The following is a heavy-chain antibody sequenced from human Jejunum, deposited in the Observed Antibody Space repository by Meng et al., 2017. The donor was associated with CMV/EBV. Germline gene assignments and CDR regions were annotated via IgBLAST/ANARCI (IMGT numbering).Heavy chain of an antibody. V-gene: IGHV3-21*01. CDR1: GLTFSSYH. J-gene: IGHJ1*01. Sequence: VGLGGGLVKPGGSLIPSCAASGLTFSSYHMNWVRQAPGKGLEWVSSITSSSKYIYYADSVKGRFTISRDNAKNSLYLQMNSLRAEDTAVYYCARDYGDHAEYFQYWGQGTLVTVSS. CDR2: ITSSSKYI. CDR3: ARDYGDHAEYFQY. D-gene: IGHD4-17*01.